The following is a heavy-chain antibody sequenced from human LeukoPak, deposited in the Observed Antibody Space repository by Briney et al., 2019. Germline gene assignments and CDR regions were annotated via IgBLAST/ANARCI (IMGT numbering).Heavy chain of an antibody. D-gene: IGHD3-22*01. J-gene: IGHJ4*02. CDR1: GFTFSSYA. Sequence: PGGSLRLSCAASGFTFSSYAMSWVRQAPGKGLEWASAISGSGGSTYYADSVKGRFTISRDNSKNTLYLQMNSLRAEDTAVYYCARGRPTYYYDSSGQPFDYWGQGTLATVSS. CDR3: ARGRPTYYYDSSGQPFDY. CDR2: ISGSGGST. V-gene: IGHV3-23*01.